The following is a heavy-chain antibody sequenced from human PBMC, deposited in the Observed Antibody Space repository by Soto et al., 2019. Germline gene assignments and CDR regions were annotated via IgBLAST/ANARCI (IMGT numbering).Heavy chain of an antibody. CDR3: ARSGGLQHIDY. CDR1: GDSISSSNYQ. Sequence: PSETLSLTCTVSGDSISSSNYQWGWIRQPPGKGLEWIGSIYYSGSTYYNPSLKSRVTISVDTSKNQFSLKLSSVTAADTAVHYCARSGGLQHIDYWGQGTLVTVSS. CDR2: IYYSGST. J-gene: IGHJ4*02. D-gene: IGHD4-4*01. V-gene: IGHV4-39*01.